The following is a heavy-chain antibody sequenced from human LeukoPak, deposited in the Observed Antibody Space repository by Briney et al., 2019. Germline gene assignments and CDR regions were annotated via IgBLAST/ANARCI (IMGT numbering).Heavy chain of an antibody. CDR1: GGSISSGGYY. J-gene: IGHJ3*02. CDR3: ARGSMAYCGGDCYPDAFDI. V-gene: IGHV4-30-2*01. CDR2: IYHSGST. Sequence: SETLSLTCTVSGGSISSGGYYWSWIRQPPGKGLEWIGYIYHSGSTYYNPSLKSRVTISVDRSKNQFSLKLSSVTAADTAVYYCARGSMAYCGGDCYPDAFDIWGQGTMVTVSS. D-gene: IGHD2-21*02.